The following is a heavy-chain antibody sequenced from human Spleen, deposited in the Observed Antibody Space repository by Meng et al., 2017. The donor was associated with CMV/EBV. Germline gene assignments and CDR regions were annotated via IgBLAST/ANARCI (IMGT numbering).Heavy chain of an antibody. Sequence: SETLSLTCTVSGGSISRSTYYWGWVRQSPGKGPEWIGSIFYSGKTYYNPSLKSRVTISVDTSRNQFSLRLSSVTAADTAVYYCARGGVTPDAIVHVVATIGMVDYWGQGTLVTVSS. CDR2: IFYSGKT. CDR1: GGSISRSTYY. D-gene: IGHD5-12*01. J-gene: IGHJ4*02. CDR3: ARGGVTPDAIVHVVATIGMVDY. V-gene: IGHV4-39*07.